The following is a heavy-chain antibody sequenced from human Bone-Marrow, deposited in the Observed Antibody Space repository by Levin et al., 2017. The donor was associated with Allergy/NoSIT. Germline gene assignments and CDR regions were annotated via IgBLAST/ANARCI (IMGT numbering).Heavy chain of an antibody. CDR2: INHSGST. CDR1: GGSFSGYY. CDR3: ARFTYCGGDCYPNFDY. Sequence: SETLSLTCAVYGGSFSGYYWSWIRQPPGKGLEWIGEINHSGSTNYNPSLKSRVTISVDTSKNQFSLKLSSVTAADTAVYYCARFTYCGGDCYPNFDYWGQGTLVTVSS. J-gene: IGHJ4*02. V-gene: IGHV4-34*01. D-gene: IGHD2-21*02.